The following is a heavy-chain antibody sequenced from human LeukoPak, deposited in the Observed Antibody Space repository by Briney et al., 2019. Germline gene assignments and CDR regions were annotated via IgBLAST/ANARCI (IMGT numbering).Heavy chain of an antibody. CDR3: ARQDIVVVVAANYFDY. J-gene: IGHJ4*02. Sequence: HPGGSLRLSCAASGFTFSSYEMNWVRQAPGKGLEWVSYISSSGSTIYYADSVKGRFTISRDNAKNSLYLQMNSLRAEDTAVYYCARQDIVVVVAANYFDYWGQGTLVTVSS. CDR2: ISSSGSTI. V-gene: IGHV3-48*03. CDR1: GFTFSSYE. D-gene: IGHD2-15*01.